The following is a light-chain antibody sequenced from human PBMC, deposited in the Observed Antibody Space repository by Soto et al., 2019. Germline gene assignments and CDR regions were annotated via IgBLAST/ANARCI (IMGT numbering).Light chain of an antibody. CDR3: QKYNTAFWT. Sequence: DIQMTQYPSSLSASVGDTVTITCRANQGISNYLAWYQQKPGKVPELLIYGASTLQSGVPSRFSGSGFGTDFTLTISSLQPEDVATYYCQKYNTAFWTFGQGTKVEIK. V-gene: IGKV1-27*01. J-gene: IGKJ1*01. CDR1: QGISNY. CDR2: GAS.